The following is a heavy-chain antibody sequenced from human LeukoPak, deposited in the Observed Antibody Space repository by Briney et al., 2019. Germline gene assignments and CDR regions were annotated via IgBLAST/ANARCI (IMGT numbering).Heavy chain of an antibody. J-gene: IGHJ4*02. CDR3: ARTHCSGGSCYYYFDY. Sequence: SETLSLTCAVYVGSFSGYYWSWIRQPPGKGLEWIGEINHSGSTNYNPSLKSRVTISVDTSKDQFSLKLSSVTAADTAVYYCARTHCSGGSCYYYFDYWGQGTLVTVSS. CDR1: VGSFSGYY. V-gene: IGHV4-34*01. CDR2: INHSGST. D-gene: IGHD2-15*01.